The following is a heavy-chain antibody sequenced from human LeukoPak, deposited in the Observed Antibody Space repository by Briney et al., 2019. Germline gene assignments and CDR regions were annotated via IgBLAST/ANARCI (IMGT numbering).Heavy chain of an antibody. CDR2: INPNSGGT. D-gene: IGHD5-12*01. Sequence: ASVKVSCKASGYTFTSYGISWVRQAPGQGLEWMGWINPNSGGTNYAQKFQGRVTMTRDTSISTAYMELSRLRSDDTAVYYCARDRTDLYSGSPFGYWGQGTLVTVSS. CDR1: GYTFTSYG. V-gene: IGHV1-2*02. CDR3: ARDRTDLYSGSPFGY. J-gene: IGHJ4*02.